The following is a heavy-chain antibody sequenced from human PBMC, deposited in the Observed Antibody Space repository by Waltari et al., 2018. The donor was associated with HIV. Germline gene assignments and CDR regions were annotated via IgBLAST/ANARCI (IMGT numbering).Heavy chain of an antibody. CDR2: FDQGET. D-gene: IGHD1-1*01. V-gene: IGHV1-24*01. J-gene: IGHJ4*02. CDR3: ATDRMATTKYGAYYFDY. CDR1: GYTLTELS. Sequence: QVQLVQSGAEVKKPGASVKVSCKVSGYTLTELSMHWVRQAPGKGLEWMGSFDQGETLSAQKFQDRVTMTEDTSTDTAYMELNSLTSDDTAVDYGATDRMATTKYGAYYFDYWGQGTLVSVSS.